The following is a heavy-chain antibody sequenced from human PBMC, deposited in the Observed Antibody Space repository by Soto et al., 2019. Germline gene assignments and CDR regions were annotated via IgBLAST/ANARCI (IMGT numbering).Heavy chain of an antibody. Sequence: EVQLVESGGGLVQPGGSLRLSCAASGFTFNNYYMVWVRQAPGRGLEWVANINQDGSAKYYVDSVKGRFAISRDSAKSSLDLDIVGLRAEDTATYYFWRGCGGTHWGRGSLVTVSS. CDR1: GFTFNNYY. CDR3: WRGCGGTH. J-gene: IGHJ4*02. D-gene: IGHD2-15*01. V-gene: IGHV3-7*05. CDR2: INQDGSAK.